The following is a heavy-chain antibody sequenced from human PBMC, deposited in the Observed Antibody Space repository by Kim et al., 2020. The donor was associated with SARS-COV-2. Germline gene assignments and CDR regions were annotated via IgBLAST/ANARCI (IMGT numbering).Heavy chain of an antibody. CDR3: ARVFGAYYDSSGYYLNYFDY. J-gene: IGHJ4*02. CDR1: GFTFSSYW. Sequence: GGSLRLSCAASGFTFSSYWMSWVRQAPGKGLEWVANIKQDGSEKYYVDSVKGRFTISRDNAKNSLYLQMNSLRAEDTAVYYCARVFGAYYDSSGYYLNYFDYWGQGTLVTVSS. D-gene: IGHD3-22*01. CDR2: IKQDGSEK. V-gene: IGHV3-7*01.